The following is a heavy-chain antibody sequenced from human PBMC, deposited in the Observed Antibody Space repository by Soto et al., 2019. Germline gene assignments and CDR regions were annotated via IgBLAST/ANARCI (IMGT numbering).Heavy chain of an antibody. Sequence: QVQLGQSGAEVKKPGASVKVSSKASDYSFTSYGISWVRQAPGQGLEWMGWISAYNGNKKYAQKLQGRVTITTDTSTSTAYMELRSLRSDDTAVYYCARDLGQQLVDYWGQGTLVTVSS. CDR3: ARDLGQQLVDY. V-gene: IGHV1-18*01. J-gene: IGHJ4*02. CDR2: ISAYNGNK. CDR1: DYSFTSYG. D-gene: IGHD6-13*01.